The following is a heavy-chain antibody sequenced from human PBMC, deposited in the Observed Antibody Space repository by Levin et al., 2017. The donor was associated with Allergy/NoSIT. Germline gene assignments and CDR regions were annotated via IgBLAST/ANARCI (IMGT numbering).Heavy chain of an antibody. Sequence: GGSLRLSCTASGFTFGDYAMSWVRQAPGKGLEWVGFIRSKAYGGTTEYAASVKGRFTISRDDSKSIAYLQMNSLKTEDTAVYYCTRDSFYSNYLSYWGQGTLVTVSS. CDR3: TRDSFYSNYLSY. V-gene: IGHV3-49*04. J-gene: IGHJ4*02. CDR1: GFTFGDYA. CDR2: IRSKAYGGTT. D-gene: IGHD4-11*01.